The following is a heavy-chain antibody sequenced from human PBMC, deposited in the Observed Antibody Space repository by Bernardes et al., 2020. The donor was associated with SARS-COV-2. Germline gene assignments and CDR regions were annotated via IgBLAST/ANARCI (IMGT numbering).Heavy chain of an antibody. Sequence: GGSLRLSCAASGFTFSTYWMTWVRQAPGKGLEWVANIKGDASDKYYVDSVKGRFTISRDNSKNTLYLQMNSLRVEDTAVYYCARERVAVASRRNNWFDPWGQGTLVTVSS. CDR1: GFTFSTYW. CDR3: ARERVAVASRRNNWFDP. D-gene: IGHD6-19*01. V-gene: IGHV3-7*03. CDR2: IKGDASDK. J-gene: IGHJ5*02.